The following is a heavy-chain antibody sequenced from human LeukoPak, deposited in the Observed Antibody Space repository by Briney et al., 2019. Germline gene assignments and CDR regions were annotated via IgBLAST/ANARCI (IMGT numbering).Heavy chain of an antibody. CDR3: ARAKTSGAGTVAFDI. Sequence: GASVKVSCKASGYTFTSYGISWVRQAPGQGLEWMGWINPNRGGTNYAQKFQGRVTMTRDTSISTAYMELSRLRSDDTAVYYCARAKTSGAGTVAFDIWGKGTMVTVSS. D-gene: IGHD6-19*01. J-gene: IGHJ3*02. V-gene: IGHV1-2*02. CDR1: GYTFTSYG. CDR2: INPNRGGT.